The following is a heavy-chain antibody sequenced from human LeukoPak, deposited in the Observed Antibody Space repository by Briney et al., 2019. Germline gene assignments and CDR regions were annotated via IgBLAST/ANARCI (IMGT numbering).Heavy chain of an antibody. CDR3: ARRTSPYYYDSSGLSDDTFDI. Sequence: SETLSLTCTVSGGSISSSSYYWGWIRQPPGKGREWIGSIYYSGSTYYNPSLKSRVTISVDTSKNQFSLKLSSVTAADTAVYYCARRTSPYYYDSSGLSDDTFDIWGQGTMVTVSS. V-gene: IGHV4-39*01. J-gene: IGHJ3*02. D-gene: IGHD3-22*01. CDR2: IYYSGST. CDR1: GGSISSSSYY.